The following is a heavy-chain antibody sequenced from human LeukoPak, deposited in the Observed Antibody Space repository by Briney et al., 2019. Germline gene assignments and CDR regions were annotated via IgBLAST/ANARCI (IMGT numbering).Heavy chain of an antibody. CDR3: ATYRQVLLPFES. CDR1: GFTFSTFA. V-gene: IGHV3-23*01. Sequence: PGGSLRLSCAASGFTFSTFAMIWVRQPPGKGLEWVSSISPSGGEIHYADSVRGRFTISRDNSKSTLSLQMNSLRAEDTAIYYCATYRQVLLPFESWGQGTLLTVSS. CDR2: ISPSGGEI. D-gene: IGHD2-8*02. J-gene: IGHJ4*02.